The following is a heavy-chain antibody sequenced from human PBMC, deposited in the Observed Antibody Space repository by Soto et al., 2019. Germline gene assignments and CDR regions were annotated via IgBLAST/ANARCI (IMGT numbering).Heavy chain of an antibody. CDR3: ARPGEGALFYYAMDV. D-gene: IGHD3-16*01. V-gene: IGHV3-48*02. CDR2: ISGRGDAI. Sequence: GSLSLSCAASGFTFIDYSMNWIRQAPGKGLEWVAFISGRGDAIWYADSVKGRFTVSRDNAKNSLFLQMTSLRDDDTAVYYCARPGEGALFYYAMDVWGQGTTVTVSS. CDR1: GFTFIDYS. J-gene: IGHJ6*02.